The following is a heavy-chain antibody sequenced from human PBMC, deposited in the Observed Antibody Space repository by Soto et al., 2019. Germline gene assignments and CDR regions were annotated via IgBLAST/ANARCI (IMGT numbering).Heavy chain of an antibody. CDR1: GFTFSIFA. CDR3: AKKVSPVSTADLGY. Sequence: GGSLRLSCTASGFTFSIFAMSWVRQSPGKGLEWVSNISGSGGTTYYADAVKGRFTISRDNSKSTLYLQMKSLRVEDTAIYYCAKKVSPVSTADLGYWGQVPLVTVSS. V-gene: IGHV3-23*01. D-gene: IGHD2-21*02. J-gene: IGHJ4*02. CDR2: ISGSGGTT.